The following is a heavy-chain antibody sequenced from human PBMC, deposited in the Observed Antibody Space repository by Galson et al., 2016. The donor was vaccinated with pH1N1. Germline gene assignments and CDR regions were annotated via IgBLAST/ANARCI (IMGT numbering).Heavy chain of an antibody. J-gene: IGHJ2*01. CDR2: INRDGSHR. D-gene: IGHD3-16*02. CDR1: GFTFGDSV. V-gene: IGHV3-20*04. Sequence: SLRLSCAASGFTFGDSVMTWVRHSPGQGLDWISVINRDGSHRAYVDSVKGRFTISRDNTKKSLYLQMNNVRDDDTAFYFCARVLYRYGNSRKQNWYFDLWGRGTLVTVSS. CDR3: ARVLYRYGNSRKQNWYFDL.